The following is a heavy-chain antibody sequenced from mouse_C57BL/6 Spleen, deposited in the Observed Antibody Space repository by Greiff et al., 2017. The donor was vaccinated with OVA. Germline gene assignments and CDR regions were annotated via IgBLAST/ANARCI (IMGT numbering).Heavy chain of an antibody. J-gene: IGHJ4*01. CDR2: IYPGDGDT. D-gene: IGHD1-1*01. CDR1: GYAFSSSW. V-gene: IGHV1-82*01. CDR3: ARADYYGTLVDY. Sequence: QVQLKESGPELVKPGASVKISCKASGYAFSSSWMNWVKQRPGKGLEWIGRIYPGDGDTNYNGKFKGKATLTADKSSSTAYMQLSSLTSEDSAVYFCARADYYGTLVDYWGQGTSVTVSS.